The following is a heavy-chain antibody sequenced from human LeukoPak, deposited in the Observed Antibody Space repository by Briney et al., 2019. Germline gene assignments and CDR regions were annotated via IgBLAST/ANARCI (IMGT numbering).Heavy chain of an antibody. V-gene: IGHV3-23*01. J-gene: IGHJ3*02. D-gene: IGHD2-2*03. CDR3: AKDYLDIVVVPAALGAFDI. Sequence: FTFSRDNSKNTLYLQMNSLRAEDTAVYYCAKDYLDIVVVPAALGAFDIWGQGTMVTVSS.